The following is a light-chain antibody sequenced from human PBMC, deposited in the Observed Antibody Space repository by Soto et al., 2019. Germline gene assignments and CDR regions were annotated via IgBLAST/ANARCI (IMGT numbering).Light chain of an antibody. CDR3: QLWDSSSDHVV. CDR1: NSGSKS. V-gene: IGLV3-21*04. CDR2: YDS. J-gene: IGLJ2*01. Sequence: SYELTQPPSVSVAPGKTARITCGGNNSGSKSVHWYQQKPGQAPVLDIYYDSDRPSGIPERFSGSNSGNTATLTISRVEAGDEDDSYCQLWDSSSDHVVFGGGTQLTVL.